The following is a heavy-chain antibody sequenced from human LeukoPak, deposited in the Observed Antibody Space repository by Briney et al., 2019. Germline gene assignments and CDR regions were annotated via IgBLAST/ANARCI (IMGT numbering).Heavy chain of an antibody. CDR3: ARGPVDPIYGDYAGYYYYYGMDV. J-gene: IGHJ6*02. CDR2: INHSGST. V-gene: IGHV4-34*01. Sequence: PSETLSLTCAVYGGSFSGYYWSWIRQPPGKVLEWIGEINHSGSTNYNPSLKSRVTISVDTSKNQFSLKLSSVTAADTAVYCCARGPVDPIYGDYAGYYYYYGMDVWGQGTTVTVSS. D-gene: IGHD4-17*01. CDR1: GGSFSGYY.